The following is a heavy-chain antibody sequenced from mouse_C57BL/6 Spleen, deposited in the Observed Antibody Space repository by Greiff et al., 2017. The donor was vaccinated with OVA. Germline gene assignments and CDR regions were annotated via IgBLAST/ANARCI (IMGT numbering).Heavy chain of an antibody. V-gene: IGHV14-4*01. CDR3: TTCYYGSSYYFDY. CDR1: GFNIKDDY. J-gene: IGHJ2*01. Sequence: DVQLVESGAELVRPGASVKLSCTASGFNIKDDYMHWVKQRPEQGLEWIGWIDPENGDTEYASKFQGKATITADTSSNTAYLQLSSLTSEDTAVYYCTTCYYGSSYYFDYWGQGTTLTVSS. CDR2: IDPENGDT. D-gene: IGHD1-1*01.